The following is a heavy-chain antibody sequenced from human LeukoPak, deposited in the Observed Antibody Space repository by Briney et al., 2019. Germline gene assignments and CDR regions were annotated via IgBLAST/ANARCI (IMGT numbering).Heavy chain of an antibody. CDR1: GGSISSYY. D-gene: IGHD5-18*01. CDR2: IYYSGST. Sequence: SETLSLTCTVSGGSISSYYWSWIRQPPGKGLEWIGYIYYSGSTNYNPSLKSRVTISVDTSKNQLSLKLSSVTAADTAVYYCARFGHSYGLDYWGQGTLVTVSS. V-gene: IGHV4-59*08. CDR3: ARFGHSYGLDY. J-gene: IGHJ4*02.